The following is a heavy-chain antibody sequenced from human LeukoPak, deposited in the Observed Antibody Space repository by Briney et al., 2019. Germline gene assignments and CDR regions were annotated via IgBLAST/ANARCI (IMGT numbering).Heavy chain of an antibody. CDR2: ISHDGSEK. V-gene: IGHV3-7*01. CDR1: GFPFSSHW. Sequence: GGSLRLSCAASGFPFSSHWLSWFRQSPGKGLEWVAHISHDGSEKHYVDSVKGRFTISRDNAKNSLYLQMNSLRAEDTAVYYCARGGGSYSPTRALNLDYWGQGTLVTVSS. CDR3: ARGGGSYSPTRALNLDY. J-gene: IGHJ4*02. D-gene: IGHD1-26*01.